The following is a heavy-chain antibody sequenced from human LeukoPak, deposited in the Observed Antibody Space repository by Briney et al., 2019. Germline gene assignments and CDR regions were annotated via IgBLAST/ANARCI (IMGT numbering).Heavy chain of an antibody. V-gene: IGHV3-74*01. CDR3: ARSRTAYYNVYADF. CDR2: INSDGTGT. Sequence: GGSLRLSCAASGFTFTSYWMHWVRHAPGKGLVWVSRINSDGTGTNYADSVKGRFTISRDNAKNTLYLQMSSLRDEDTAVFYCARSRTAYYNVYADFWGQGTLVTVSS. CDR1: GFTFTSYW. J-gene: IGHJ4*02. D-gene: IGHD1-26*01.